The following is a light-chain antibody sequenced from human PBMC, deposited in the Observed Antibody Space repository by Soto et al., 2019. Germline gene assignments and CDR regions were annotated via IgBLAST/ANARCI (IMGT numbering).Light chain of an antibody. CDR2: GAS. V-gene: IGKV3-15*01. CDR1: QSINSE. Sequence: EIVMTQSPATLSLSPGERAALSCRASQSINSELAWYQQKPGQPPRLLIYGASTRATGVPARFTGSESGSEFTLPISGLQSEDFAVYYCQQGHNWPLTFGQGTRLE. J-gene: IGKJ2*01. CDR3: QQGHNWPLT.